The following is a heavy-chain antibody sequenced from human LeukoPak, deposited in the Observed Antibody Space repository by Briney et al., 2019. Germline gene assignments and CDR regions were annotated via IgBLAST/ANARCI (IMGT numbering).Heavy chain of an antibody. CDR1: GFTFSTYA. CDR2: ITGSGSST. CDR3: AKYRASSGTEVAYFDY. V-gene: IGHV3-23*01. D-gene: IGHD3-10*01. Sequence: GGSLRLSCAASGFTFSTYAMSWVRQAPGKGLEWVSAITGSGSSTYYADSVKGRFTISRDNSKSTLYLQMNSLRTEDTAVYYAAKYRASSGTEVAYFDYWGQGTLVTVSS. J-gene: IGHJ4*02.